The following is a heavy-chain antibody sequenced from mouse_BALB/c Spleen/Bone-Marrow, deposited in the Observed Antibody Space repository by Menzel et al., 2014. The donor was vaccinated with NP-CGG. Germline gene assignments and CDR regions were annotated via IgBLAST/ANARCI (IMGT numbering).Heavy chain of an antibody. J-gene: IGHJ3*01. CDR2: IDPYNGGT. V-gene: IGHV1S135*01. Sequence: EVKLMESGPELVKPGASVKVSCKASGYAFTSYNMCWVKQRHGKNLEWIGYIDPYNGGTSYNQNFKGKATLTVDKSSSTAYMHLNSLTSEDSAVYYCAREGYFAWFAYWGQGTLVTVSA. CDR1: GYAFTSYN. CDR3: AREGYFAWFAY.